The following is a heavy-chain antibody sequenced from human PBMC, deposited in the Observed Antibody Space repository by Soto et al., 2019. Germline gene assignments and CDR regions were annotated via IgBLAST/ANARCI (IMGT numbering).Heavy chain of an antibody. J-gene: IGHJ6*03. CDR2: IYPGDSDT. CDR3: ARHKRGYYYGSGSYYYLDV. V-gene: IGHV5-51*01. CDR1: GYSFTSYR. D-gene: IGHD3-10*01. Sequence: GESLKISCKGSGYSFTSYRIGWVRQMPGKGLEWMGIIYPGDSDTRYSPSFQGQVTISADKSISTAYLQWSSLKASDTAMYYCARHKRGYYYGSGSYYYLDVWGKGTTVTVSS.